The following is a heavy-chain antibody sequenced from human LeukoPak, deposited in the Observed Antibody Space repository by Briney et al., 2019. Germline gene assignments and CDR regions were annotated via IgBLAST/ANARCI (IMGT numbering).Heavy chain of an antibody. CDR2: ISSSSSYI. D-gene: IGHD2-15*01. Sequence: GGSLILSCAASGFTFSSYSMNWVRPAPGKGLEWVSSISSSSSYIYYADSVKGRFTISRDNAKNSLYLQMNSLRAEDTAVYYCARDRWDIVVVVAASQFDPWGQGTLVTVSS. CDR3: ARDRWDIVVVVAASQFDP. J-gene: IGHJ5*02. V-gene: IGHV3-21*01. CDR1: GFTFSSYS.